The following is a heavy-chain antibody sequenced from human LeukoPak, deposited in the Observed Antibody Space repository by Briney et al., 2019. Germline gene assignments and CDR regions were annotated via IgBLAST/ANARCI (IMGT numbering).Heavy chain of an antibody. CDR1: GGSISSGDYY. V-gene: IGHV4-30-4*08. J-gene: IGHJ3*02. Sequence: SETLSLTCTVSGGSISSGDYYWSWIRQPPGKGLEWIGYIYYSGSTYYNPSLKSRVTISVDTSKNQFSLKLSSVTAADTAVYYCATPSSGSYRDDAFDIWGQGTMVTVSS. D-gene: IGHD1-26*01. CDR2: IYYSGST. CDR3: ATPSSGSYRDDAFDI.